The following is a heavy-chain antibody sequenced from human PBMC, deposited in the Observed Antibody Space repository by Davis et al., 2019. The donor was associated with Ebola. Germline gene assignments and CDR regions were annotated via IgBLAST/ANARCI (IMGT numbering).Heavy chain of an antibody. V-gene: IGHV3-23*01. J-gene: IGHJ6*02. CDR1: GFTVSNNY. CDR2: ISGSGGST. Sequence: GGSLRLSCAASGFTVSNNYMNWVRQAPGKGLEWVSAISGSGGSTYYADSVKGRFTISRDNSKNTLYLQMNSLRAEDTAVYYCARDPGGGLSYYALDVWGQGTTVTVSS. D-gene: IGHD3-10*01. CDR3: ARDPGGGLSYYALDV.